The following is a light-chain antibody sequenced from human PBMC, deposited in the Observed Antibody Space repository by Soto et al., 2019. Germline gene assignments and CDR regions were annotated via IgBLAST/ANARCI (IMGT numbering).Light chain of an antibody. CDR2: EVS. CDR1: SSDIGNYDF. J-gene: IGLJ1*01. CDR3: SSYAGSSNV. V-gene: IGLV2-14*01. Sequence: QSVLTQPASVSGSPGQSITISCTGTSSDIGNYDFVSWYQQVPGTAPKAMIYEVSSRPSGVSNRFSGSKSGNTASLTVSGLQAEDEADYYCSSYAGSSNVFGTGTKLTVL.